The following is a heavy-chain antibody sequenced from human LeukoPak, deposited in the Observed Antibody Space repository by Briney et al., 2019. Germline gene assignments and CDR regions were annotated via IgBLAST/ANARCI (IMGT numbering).Heavy chain of an antibody. D-gene: IGHD6-13*01. Sequence: GGSLRLSCAASGFTFDDYAMHWVRQAPGKGLEWVSLISWDGGSTYYADSVKGRFTISRDNSKNSLYLQMNSLRAEDTALYYCAKDMAAAGISRTTHAFDIWGQGTMVTVSS. V-gene: IGHV3-43D*03. CDR3: AKDMAAAGISRTTHAFDI. J-gene: IGHJ3*02. CDR1: GFTFDDYA. CDR2: ISWDGGST.